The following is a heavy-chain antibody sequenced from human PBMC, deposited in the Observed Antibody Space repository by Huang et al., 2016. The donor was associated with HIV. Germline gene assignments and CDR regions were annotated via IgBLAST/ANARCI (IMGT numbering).Heavy chain of an antibody. CDR2: IIHSGST. Sequence: QVQLQQWGAGLLKPSETLSLTCAVYGGSFSTYYWGWIRQPPGKGLEWIGEIIHSGSTNYNPSLKSRVNISVDTSKNQFSLKLTSVTAADTAVYFCARGLQLVVPAQGNIFDYWGQGTLVTVSS. D-gene: IGHD2-2*01. CDR1: GGSFSTYY. V-gene: IGHV4-34*01. J-gene: IGHJ4*02. CDR3: ARGLQLVVPAQGNIFDY.